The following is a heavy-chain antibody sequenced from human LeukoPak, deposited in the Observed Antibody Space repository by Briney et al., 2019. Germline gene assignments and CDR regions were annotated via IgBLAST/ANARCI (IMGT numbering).Heavy chain of an antibody. CDR3: ARERGSGWSPGYYYYGMDV. J-gene: IGHJ6*02. CDR2: IYTSGST. D-gene: IGHD6-19*01. Sequence: SETLSLTCTVSGGSISSYYWSWIRQPAGKGLEWIGRIYTSGSTNYNPSLKSRVTMSVATSRNQFSLKLSSGTAAAPTVYYCARERGSGWSPGYYYYGMDVWGQGTTVTVSS. V-gene: IGHV4-4*07. CDR1: GGSISSYY.